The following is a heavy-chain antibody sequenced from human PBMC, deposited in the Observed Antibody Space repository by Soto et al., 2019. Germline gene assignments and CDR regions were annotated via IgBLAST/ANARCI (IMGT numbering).Heavy chain of an antibody. V-gene: IGHV3-23*01. J-gene: IGHJ4*02. CDR1: GFIFSSYG. Sequence: GGSLRLSCAASGFIFSSYGMSWVRQTPGKGLEWVAGIGGSGGGTYYADSVKGRFTISRDNSKNTLYLQMNSLRAEDTAVYNCAKQLGYDYVWGTGAPIDYWGQGTPVTVSS. CDR3: AKQLGYDYVWGTGAPIDY. D-gene: IGHD3-16*01. CDR2: IGGSGGGT.